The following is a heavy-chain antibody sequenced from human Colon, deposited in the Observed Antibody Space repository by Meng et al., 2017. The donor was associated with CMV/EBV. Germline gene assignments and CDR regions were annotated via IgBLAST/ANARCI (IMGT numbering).Heavy chain of an antibody. CDR2: VIPILGIA. CDR1: SSNA. V-gene: IGHV1-69*10. CDR3: AKSLGYCRSTSCSGYGMDV. Sequence: SSNAISWVRQAPGQALEWTGGVIPILGIANYAQKFQGRVTITADKSTSTAYMELSSLRSEDTAVYYCAKSLGYCRSTSCSGYGMDVWGQGTTVTVSS. D-gene: IGHD2-2*01. J-gene: IGHJ6*02.